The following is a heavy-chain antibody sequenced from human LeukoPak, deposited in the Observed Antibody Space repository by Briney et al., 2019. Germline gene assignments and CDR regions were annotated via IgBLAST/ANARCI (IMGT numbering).Heavy chain of an antibody. CDR2: INPSGGST. V-gene: IGHV1-46*01. Sequence: VKVSCKASGYTFTSYYMHWVRQAPGQGLEWMGIINPSGGSTSYAQKFQGRVTMTTDTSTSTAYMELRSLRSDDTAVYYCARVGYSGSYFNYYYYMDVWGKGTTVTISS. J-gene: IGHJ6*03. D-gene: IGHD1-26*01. CDR1: GYTFTSYY. CDR3: ARVGYSGSYFNYYYYMDV.